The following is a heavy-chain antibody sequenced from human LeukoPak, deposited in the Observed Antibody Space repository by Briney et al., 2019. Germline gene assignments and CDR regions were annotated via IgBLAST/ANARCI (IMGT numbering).Heavy chain of an antibody. CDR2: ISGSGGST. D-gene: IGHD3-3*01. J-gene: IGHJ6*03. V-gene: IGHV3-23*01. CDR3: AKIGRSYDFWTGYYEEEVDYMDV. CDR1: GFTFSSYA. Sequence: GGSLRLSCAASGFTFSSYAMSWVRQAPGKGLEWVSAISGSGGSTYYADSVKGRFTISRDNSKNTLYLRMNSLRAEDTAVYYCAKIGRSYDFWTGYYEEEVDYMDVWGKGTTVTVSS.